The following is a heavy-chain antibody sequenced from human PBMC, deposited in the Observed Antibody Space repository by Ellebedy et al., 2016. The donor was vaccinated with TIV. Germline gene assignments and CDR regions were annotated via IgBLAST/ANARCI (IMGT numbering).Heavy chain of an antibody. Sequence: SETLSLTCTVSGGSISSYYWSWIRQPPGKGLEWIGYIYYSGSTNYNPSLKSRVTISVDTSKNQFSLKLSSVTAADTAVYYCARDSYYDILTGYSYYGMDVWGQGTTVTVSS. CDR1: GGSISSYY. CDR2: IYYSGST. V-gene: IGHV4-59*01. CDR3: ARDSYYDILTGYSYYGMDV. J-gene: IGHJ6*02. D-gene: IGHD3-9*01.